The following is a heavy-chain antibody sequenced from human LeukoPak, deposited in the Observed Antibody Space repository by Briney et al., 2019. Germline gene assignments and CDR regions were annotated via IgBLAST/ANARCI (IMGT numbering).Heavy chain of an antibody. J-gene: IGHJ4*02. CDR2: ISYDGSNK. Sequence: GGSLRLSCAASGFTFSSYAMHWVRQAPGKGLEWVAVISYDGSNKYYADSVKGRFTISRDNSKNTLYLQMNSLRAEDTAVYYCAREALSCGELAYFDYWGQGTLVTVSS. D-gene: IGHD3-10*01. CDR1: GFTFSSYA. V-gene: IGHV3-30-3*01. CDR3: AREALSCGELAYFDY.